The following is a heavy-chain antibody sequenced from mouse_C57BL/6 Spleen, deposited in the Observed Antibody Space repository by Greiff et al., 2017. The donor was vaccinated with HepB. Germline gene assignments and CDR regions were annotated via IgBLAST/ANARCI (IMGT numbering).Heavy chain of an antibody. CDR1: GFTFSNYW. D-gene: IGHD4-1*01. J-gene: IGHJ2*01. CDR2: IRLKSDNYAT. V-gene: IGHV6-3*01. CDR3: TGGWDEVYFDY. Sequence: EVKLMESGGGLVQPGGSMKLSCVASGFTFSNYWMNWVRQSPEKGLEWVAQIRLKSDNYATHYAESVKGRFTISRDDSKSSVYLQMNNLRAEDTGIYYCTGGWDEVYFDYWGQGTTLTVSS.